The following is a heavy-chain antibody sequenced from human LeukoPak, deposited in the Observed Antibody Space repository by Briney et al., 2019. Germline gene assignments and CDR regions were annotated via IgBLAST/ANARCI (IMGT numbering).Heavy chain of an antibody. CDR1: GGSISSSSYY. Sequence: SETLSLTCTVSGGSISSSSYYWGWIRQPPGKGLEWIGSIYYSGSTYYNPSLRSRVTISVDTSKNQFSLKLSSVTAADTAVYYCASGYAQGDYYYYYYMDVWGKGTTVTVSS. J-gene: IGHJ6*03. D-gene: IGHD5-12*01. CDR2: IYYSGST. CDR3: ASGYAQGDYYYYYYMDV. V-gene: IGHV4-39*01.